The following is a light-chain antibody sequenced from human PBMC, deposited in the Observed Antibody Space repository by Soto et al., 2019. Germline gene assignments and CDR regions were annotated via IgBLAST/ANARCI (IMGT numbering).Light chain of an antibody. CDR1: QSVSSN. V-gene: IGKV3-15*01. CDR3: QQYNNWPRAT. Sequence: EIVMTQSPATLSVSPGERATLSCRASQSVSSNLAWYQQKPGQAPRLLMFRTSTRATGFPARFSAGGSGTDFNLTISSLQSEDFAIYHCQQYNNWPRATFGGGTKVDIK. J-gene: IGKJ4*01. CDR2: RTS.